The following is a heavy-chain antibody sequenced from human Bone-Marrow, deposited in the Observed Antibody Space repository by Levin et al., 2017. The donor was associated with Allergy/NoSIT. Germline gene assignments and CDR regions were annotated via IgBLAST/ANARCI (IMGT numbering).Heavy chain of an antibody. V-gene: IGHV3-21*06. J-gene: IGHJ4*02. D-gene: IGHD1-1*01. Sequence: GASVKVSCAASGFTFNSHVMNWVRQAPGKGLEWVSSISSGSSYIYYADSVKGRFTISRDNARNSLYLQLNNLRAEDTALYYCTRGIVYKPLPSPFDAWGQGTLVTVSS. CDR2: ISSGSSYI. CDR3: TRGIVYKPLPSPFDA. CDR1: GFTFNSHV.